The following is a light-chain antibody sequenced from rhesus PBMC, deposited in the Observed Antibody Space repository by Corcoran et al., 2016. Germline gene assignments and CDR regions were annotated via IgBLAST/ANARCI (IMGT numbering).Light chain of an antibody. V-gene: IGKV1-66*01. J-gene: IGKJ4*01. Sequence: DIQMTQSPSSLSASVGDRVTITCRASQGISNYLSWYQQKPGKAPKPLNYYASRLETGVPSRFSGSRSGTDYTLTISSLQPEGIATYYCQQYNNSPLTFGGGANVEIK. CDR3: QQYNNSPLT. CDR2: YAS. CDR1: QGISNY.